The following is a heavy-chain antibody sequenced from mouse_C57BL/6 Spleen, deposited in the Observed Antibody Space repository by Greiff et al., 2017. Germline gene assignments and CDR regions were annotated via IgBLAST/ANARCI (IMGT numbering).Heavy chain of an antibody. CDR2: IDPEDGDT. V-gene: IGHV14-1*01. J-gene: IGHJ3*01. Sequence: EVMLVESGAELVRPGASVKLSCTASGFNIKDYYMHWVKQRPEQGLEWIGRIDPEDGDTEYAPKFQGKATMTADTSSNTAYLQLSSLTSEDTAVYYCTTPIITTVVASRAYWGQGTLVTVSA. D-gene: IGHD1-1*01. CDR1: GFNIKDYY. CDR3: TTPIITTVVASRAY.